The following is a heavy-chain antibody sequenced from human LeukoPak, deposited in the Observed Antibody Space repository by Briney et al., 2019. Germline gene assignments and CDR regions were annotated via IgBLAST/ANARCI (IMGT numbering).Heavy chain of an antibody. V-gene: IGHV3-30*19. CDR3: ARVHLGYCSSTSCYRSYYYYGMDV. CDR1: EFTFSNYG. J-gene: IGHJ6*02. D-gene: IGHD2-2*01. Sequence: GGSLRLSCAASEFTFSNYGIHWVRQAPGKGLEWVAVISYDGSNKYYADSVKGRFTISRDNSKNTLYLQMNSLRAEDTAVYYCARVHLGYCSSTSCYRSYYYYGMDVWGQGTTVTVSS. CDR2: ISYDGSNK.